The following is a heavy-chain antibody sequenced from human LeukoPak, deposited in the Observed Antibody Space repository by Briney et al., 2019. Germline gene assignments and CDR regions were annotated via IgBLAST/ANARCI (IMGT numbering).Heavy chain of an antibody. CDR1: GGSISSYY. CDR2: IYYSGRT. CDR3: ARDQQWELLGYFDY. D-gene: IGHD1-26*01. J-gene: IGHJ4*02. V-gene: IGHV4-39*07. Sequence: PSETLSLTCTVSGGSISSYYWSWIRQPPGKGLEWIGSIYYSGRTYYNPSLKSRVTISIDTSKNQFSLKLSSVTAADTAVYYCARDQQWELLGYFDYWGQGTLVTVSS.